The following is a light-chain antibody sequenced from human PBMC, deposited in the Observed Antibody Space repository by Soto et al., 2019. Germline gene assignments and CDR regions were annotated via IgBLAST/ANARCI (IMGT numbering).Light chain of an antibody. CDR2: DAS. Sequence: DIQMTQSPSSLSASVGDRVTITCRASQSISSYLNWYQQKPGKAPKLLIYDASSLESGVPSRFSGSGSGTEFTLTISSLQPDDFATYYCQQYNSYPWTFGQGT. CDR3: QQYNSYPWT. J-gene: IGKJ1*01. CDR1: QSISSY. V-gene: IGKV1-5*01.